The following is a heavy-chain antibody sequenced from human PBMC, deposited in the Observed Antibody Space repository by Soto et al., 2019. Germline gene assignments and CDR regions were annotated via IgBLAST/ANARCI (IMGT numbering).Heavy chain of an antibody. CDR2: FYWDDDK. V-gene: IGHV2-5*02. CDR1: GFSLSSGGVG. CDR3: ALEVASIKNYYCDKDV. D-gene: IGHD2-21*01. Sequence: QITLKESGPTLVKPTQTLTLTCTFSGFSLSSGGVGVAWIRQPPGKALEWLAVFYWDDDKRYSPSLKTRLTLTNDSPKNQVVLTMTNMDPVDTATYYCALEVASIKNYYCDKDVWGQGTTVTVSS. J-gene: IGHJ6*02.